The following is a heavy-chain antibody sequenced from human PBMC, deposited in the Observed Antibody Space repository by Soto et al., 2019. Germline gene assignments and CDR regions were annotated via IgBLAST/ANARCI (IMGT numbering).Heavy chain of an antibody. J-gene: IGHJ5*02. CDR2: INPSGGST. V-gene: IGHV1-46*01. Sequence: ASVKVSCKASGYTFTSDYMHWVRQAPGQGLEWMGIINPSGGSTSYAQKFQGRVTMTRDTSTSTVYMELSSLRSEDTAVYYCARDGLYDSSGGPTYNWFDPWGQGTLVTVSS. D-gene: IGHD3-22*01. CDR1: GYTFTSDY. CDR3: ARDGLYDSSGGPTYNWFDP.